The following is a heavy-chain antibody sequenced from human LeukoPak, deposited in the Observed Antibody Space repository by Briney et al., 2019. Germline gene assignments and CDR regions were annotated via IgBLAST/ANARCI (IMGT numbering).Heavy chain of an antibody. V-gene: IGHV3-11*01. D-gene: IGHD3-22*01. J-gene: IGHJ3*02. CDR1: GITFSDYF. CDR2: ISSSGNTK. Sequence: GGSLRLSCAASGITFSDYFMHWIRQAPGKGLEWISSISSSGNTKNYADSVKGRFTISRDNAKNSLYLQVSSLRVEDTAVYYCARDANYDGNIGGASDTWGQGTMVTVSS. CDR3: ARDANYDGNIGGASDT.